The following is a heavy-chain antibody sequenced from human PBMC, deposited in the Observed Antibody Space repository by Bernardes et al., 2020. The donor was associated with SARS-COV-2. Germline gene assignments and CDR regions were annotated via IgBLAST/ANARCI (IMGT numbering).Heavy chain of an antibody. CDR1: GGSISSYY. Sequence: SEPLSLTCTVSGGSISSYYWSWIRQPPGKGLEWIGYIYYSGSTNYNPSLKSRVTISVDTSKNQVSLKLSSVTAADTAVYYCAREIPEWFDPWGQGTLVTVSS. CDR2: IYYSGST. CDR3: AREIPEWFDP. V-gene: IGHV4-59*12. J-gene: IGHJ5*02.